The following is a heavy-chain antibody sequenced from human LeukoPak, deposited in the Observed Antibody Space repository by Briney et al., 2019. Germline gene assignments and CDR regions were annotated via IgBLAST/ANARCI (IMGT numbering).Heavy chain of an antibody. J-gene: IGHJ5*02. CDR3: AREGYGSGSYVGFDP. CDR1: GGSISSSSYY. Sequence: SETLSLTCTVSGGSISSSSYYWGWIRQPPGKGLEWIGEIYHSGSTNYNPSLKSRVTIPVDKSKNQFSLKLSSVTAADTAVYYCAREGYGSGSYVGFDPWGQGTLVTVSS. D-gene: IGHD3-10*01. V-gene: IGHV4-39*07. CDR2: IYHSGST.